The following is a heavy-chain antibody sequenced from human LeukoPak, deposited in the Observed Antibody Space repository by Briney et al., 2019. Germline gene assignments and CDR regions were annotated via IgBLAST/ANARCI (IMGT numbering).Heavy chain of an antibody. J-gene: IGHJ4*02. CDR1: GGSFSGYY. V-gene: IGHV4-34*01. CDR3: ARGHKYNSGWYCDY. D-gene: IGHD6-19*01. CDR2: INHSGST. Sequence: PSETLSLTCAVYGGSFSGYYWGWIRQPPGKGLEWIGEINHSGSTNYNPSLKSRVTISVDTSKNQFSLKLSSVTAADTAVYYCARGHKYNSGWYCDYWGQGTLVTVSS.